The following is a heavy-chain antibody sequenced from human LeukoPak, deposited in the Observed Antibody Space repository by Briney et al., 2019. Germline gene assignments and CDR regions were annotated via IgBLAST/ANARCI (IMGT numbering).Heavy chain of an antibody. D-gene: IGHD6-13*01. CDR3: ARSHTSYSSSLPSSYYFNY. Sequence: GGSLRLSCAASGFTFSTYWMPWVRHAPGKGLVWVSRINSDGTNRLYADSVKGRFTISRDNAENTLYLQMNSLRAEDTAVYYCARSHTSYSSSLPSSYYFNYWGQGALVSVSS. CDR2: INSDGTNR. V-gene: IGHV3-74*01. J-gene: IGHJ4*02. CDR1: GFTFSTYW.